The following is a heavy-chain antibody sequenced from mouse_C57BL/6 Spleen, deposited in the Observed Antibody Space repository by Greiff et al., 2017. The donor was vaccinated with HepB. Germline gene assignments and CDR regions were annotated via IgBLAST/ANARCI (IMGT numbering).Heavy chain of an antibody. V-gene: IGHV5-6*01. CDR1: GFTFSSYG. J-gene: IGHJ2*01. D-gene: IGHD1-1*01. CDR3: ARHRGLYGSSSPFDY. Sequence: EVQVVESGGDLVKPGGSLKLSCAASGFTFSSYGMSWVRQTPDKRLEWVATISSGGSYTYYRDSVKGRFTISRDNAKNTLYLQMSSLKSEDTAMYYCARHRGLYGSSSPFDYWGQGTTLTVSS. CDR2: ISSGGSYT.